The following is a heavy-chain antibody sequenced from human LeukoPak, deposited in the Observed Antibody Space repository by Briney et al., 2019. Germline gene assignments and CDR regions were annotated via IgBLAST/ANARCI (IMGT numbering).Heavy chain of an antibody. D-gene: IGHD3-10*01. V-gene: IGHV3-30*02. Sequence: GGSLRPSCAASGFTFSSYGTHWVRQAPGKGLEWVAFIRYDGSNKYYADSVKGRFTISRDNSKNTLYLQMNSLRAEDTAVYYCAKDYSHLWFGELSHWGQGTLVTVSS. CDR3: AKDYSHLWFGELSH. CDR1: GFTFSSYG. J-gene: IGHJ4*02. CDR2: IRYDGSNK.